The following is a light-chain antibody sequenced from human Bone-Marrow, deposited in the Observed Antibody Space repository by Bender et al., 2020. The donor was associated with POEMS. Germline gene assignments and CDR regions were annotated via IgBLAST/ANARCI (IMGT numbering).Light chain of an antibody. CDR1: SSNIGAHA. Sequence: QSVLTQPPSASGTPGQRVTISCSGGSSNIGAHAVNWYQHLPGTAPKLLIYSSHRRPSGVPDRFSGSKSGNTASLTVSGLQTVDEADYYCSSYAGRDEFVIFGGGTKLTVL. CDR2: SSH. CDR3: SSYAGRDEFVI. V-gene: IGLV1-44*01. J-gene: IGLJ2*01.